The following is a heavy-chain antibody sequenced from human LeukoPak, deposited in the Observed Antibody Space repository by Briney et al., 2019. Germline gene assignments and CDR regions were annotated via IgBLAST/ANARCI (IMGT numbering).Heavy chain of an antibody. J-gene: IGHJ3*02. CDR1: GYTFTDYY. CDR3: ARSLYYDFWSAYLVAFDI. D-gene: IGHD3-3*01. Sequence: ASVKVSCKASGYTFTDYYMHWVRQAPGQGLEWMGWINPNSGGTNYAQKFQGWVTMTRDTSISTAYMELSRLRSDDTAVYYCARSLYYDFWSAYLVAFDIWGQGTMVTVSS. CDR2: INPNSGGT. V-gene: IGHV1-2*04.